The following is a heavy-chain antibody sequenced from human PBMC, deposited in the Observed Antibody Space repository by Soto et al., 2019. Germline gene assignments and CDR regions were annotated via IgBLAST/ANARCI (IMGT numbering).Heavy chain of an antibody. J-gene: IGHJ6*02. D-gene: IGHD6-13*01. CDR2: IVVGSGNT. Sequence: SVKVSCKASGFTFTSSAMQWVRQARGQRLEWIGWIVVGSGNTNYAQKFQERVTITRDMSTSTAYMELSSLRSEDTAVYYCAADRIAAAGTYYYYYGMDVWGQGTTVTVSS. V-gene: IGHV1-58*02. CDR3: AADRIAAAGTYYYYYGMDV. CDR1: GFTFTSSA.